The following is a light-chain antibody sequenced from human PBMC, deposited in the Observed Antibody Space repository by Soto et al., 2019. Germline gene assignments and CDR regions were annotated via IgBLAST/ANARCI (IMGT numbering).Light chain of an antibody. CDR2: AAS. Sequence: DIQMTQSPSSVSASVGDRVTITCRASRNIHNWLAWYQQKPGKAPNLLIYAASSLQGGVPSRFSGSGSGTDFTLSISSLRPEDFATYFCQQVASFPLTFDGGTKVEIE. CDR1: RNIHNW. V-gene: IGKV1D-12*01. J-gene: IGKJ4*01. CDR3: QQVASFPLT.